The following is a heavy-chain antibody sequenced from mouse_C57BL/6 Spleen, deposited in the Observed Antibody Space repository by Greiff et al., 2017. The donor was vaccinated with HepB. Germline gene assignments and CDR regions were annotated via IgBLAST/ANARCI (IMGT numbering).Heavy chain of an antibody. Sequence: QVQLQQPGAELVKPGASVKMSCKASGYTFTSYWITWVKQRPGQGLEWIGEIYPGSGSTNYNKKFKSKATLTADTSSSTAYMQLSSLTSEDTAVYYCAREDDIDDWGQGTSLTVSS. J-gene: IGHJ2*02. D-gene: IGHD2-3*01. V-gene: IGHV1-55*01. CDR2: IYPGSGST. CDR3: AREDDIDD. CDR1: GYTFTSYW.